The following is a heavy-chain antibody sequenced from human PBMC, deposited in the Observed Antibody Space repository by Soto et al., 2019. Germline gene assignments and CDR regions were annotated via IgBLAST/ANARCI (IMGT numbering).Heavy chain of an antibody. Sequence: SETLSLTCAVYGGSFSGYYWSWIRQPPGKGREWIGEINHSGSTNYNPTLKSRVTISVDTSKNQFSLKLSSLTAADTAVYCCASDHAEAGPFDYWGQGTLVTVSS. J-gene: IGHJ4*02. CDR2: INHSGST. D-gene: IGHD6-13*01. CDR3: ASDHAEAGPFDY. CDR1: GGSFSGYY. V-gene: IGHV4-34*01.